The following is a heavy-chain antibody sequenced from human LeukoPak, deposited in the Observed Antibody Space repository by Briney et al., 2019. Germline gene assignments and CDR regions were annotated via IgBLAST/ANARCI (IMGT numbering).Heavy chain of an antibody. J-gene: IGHJ6*03. D-gene: IGHD6-6*01. CDR2: IYYSGST. CDR3: AXXXGVEARPGYMDV. Sequence: SETLSLTCTVSGGSISNKYWSWIRQPPGKGLEWIGYIYYSGSTNYNPSLKSRVTILVDTSKNQFSLKLSSVTAADTAVYFCAXXXGVEARPGYMDVWGKGTTVTVSS. CDR1: GGSISNKY. V-gene: IGHV4-59*01.